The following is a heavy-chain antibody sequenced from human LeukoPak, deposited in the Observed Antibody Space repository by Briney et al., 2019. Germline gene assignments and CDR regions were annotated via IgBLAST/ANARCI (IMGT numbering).Heavy chain of an antibody. D-gene: IGHD6-19*01. CDR1: GFTFSSYA. Sequence: GGSLRLSCAASGFTFSSYAMHWVRQAPGKGLEWVAVISYDGSNKYYADSVKGQFTISRDNSKNTLYLQMNSLRAEDTAVYYCARDPQGLYSSGWVDYWGQGTLVTVSS. CDR2: ISYDGSNK. CDR3: ARDPQGLYSSGWVDY. V-gene: IGHV3-30*04. J-gene: IGHJ4*02.